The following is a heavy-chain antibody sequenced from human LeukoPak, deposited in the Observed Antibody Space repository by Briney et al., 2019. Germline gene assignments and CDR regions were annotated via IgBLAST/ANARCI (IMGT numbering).Heavy chain of an antibody. D-gene: IGHD6-6*01. CDR2: INHSGST. J-gene: IGHJ3*02. CDR1: GGSISSSSYY. V-gene: IGHV4-39*01. Sequence: PSETLSLTCTVSGGSISSSSYYWGWIRQPPGKGLEWIGEINHSGSTNYNPSLKSRVTISVDTSKNQFSLKLSSVTAADTAVYYCARRLIAARRAFDIWGQGTMVTVSS. CDR3: ARRLIAARRAFDI.